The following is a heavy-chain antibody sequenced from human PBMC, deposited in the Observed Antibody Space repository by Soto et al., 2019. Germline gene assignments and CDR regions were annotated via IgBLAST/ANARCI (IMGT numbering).Heavy chain of an antibody. CDR1: GGTFSSYA. D-gene: IGHD6-13*01. CDR2: IIPIFGKS. V-gene: IGHV1-69*01. CDR3: AREGIEQQLILHNPYFDY. Sequence: QVQLVQSGAEVKKPGSSVKVSCKASGGTFSSYAISWVRQAPGQGLEWMGGIIPIFGKSNYAQQFQGRVTITADESTSTAYMELSSLRSEDTAVYYCAREGIEQQLILHNPYFDYWGQGTLVTVSS. J-gene: IGHJ4*02.